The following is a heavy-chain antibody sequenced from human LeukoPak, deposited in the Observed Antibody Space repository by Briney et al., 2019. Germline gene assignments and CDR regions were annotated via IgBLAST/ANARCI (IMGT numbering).Heavy chain of an antibody. Sequence: GRSLRLSCAASGFTFSSYDMHCVRQHPGKGLEWVTVISYAGSNKYYADSVKGRFTISRDNSKNTLYLQMNSLGAEDTAVYYCAKDARPYYDFWRPNWFDPWGQGTLVTVSS. J-gene: IGHJ5*02. CDR2: ISYAGSNK. V-gene: IGHV3-30*18. CDR1: GFTFSSYD. CDR3: AKDARPYYDFWRPNWFDP. D-gene: IGHD3-3*01.